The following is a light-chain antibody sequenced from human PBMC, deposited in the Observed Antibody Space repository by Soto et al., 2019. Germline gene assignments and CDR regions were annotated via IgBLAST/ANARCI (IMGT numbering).Light chain of an antibody. CDR2: DAS. CDR3: HNLPPLT. Sequence: DIQMTQSPSSLSASVGDRVSITCQASQDITDYLNWCQQKPGKAPNLLIYDASNLETGVPSRFSGSESGTDFTFTISSLQPEDIATYKYHNLPPLTFGGGTKVELE. J-gene: IGKJ4*01. CDR1: QDITDY. V-gene: IGKV1-33*01.